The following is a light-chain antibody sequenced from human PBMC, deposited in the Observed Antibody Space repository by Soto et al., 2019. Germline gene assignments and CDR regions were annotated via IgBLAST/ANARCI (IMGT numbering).Light chain of an antibody. CDR1: ENVATNY. CDR3: QQYAISPWT. J-gene: IGKJ1*01. V-gene: IGKV3-20*01. Sequence: IVLTQSPGTLSLSPGERATLSCRASENVATNYLAWYQQKPGQAPRLLIFDASNRAADIPDRFSGSGSGTDFTLIISRLEPEDFAVYHWQQYAISPWTFGQGTKLEVK. CDR2: DAS.